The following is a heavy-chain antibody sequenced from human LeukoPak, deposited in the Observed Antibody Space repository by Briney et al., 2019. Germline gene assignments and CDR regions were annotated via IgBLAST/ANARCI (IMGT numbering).Heavy chain of an antibody. CDR1: GFTFSSYA. Sequence: PGGSLRLSCAASGFTFSSYAMSWVRQAPGKGLEWVSAISGSGGSTYYADFVKGRFTISRDNSKNTLYLQMNSLRAEDTAVYYCAKTLHRVWFGELSPSWGQGTLVTVSP. CDR3: AKTLHRVWFGELSPS. J-gene: IGHJ4*02. CDR2: ISGSGGST. D-gene: IGHD3-10*01. V-gene: IGHV3-23*01.